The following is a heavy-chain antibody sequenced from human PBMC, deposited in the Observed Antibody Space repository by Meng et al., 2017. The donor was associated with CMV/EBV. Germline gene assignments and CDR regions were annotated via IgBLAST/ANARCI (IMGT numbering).Heavy chain of an antibody. V-gene: IGHV4-34*01. J-gene: IGHJ3*02. CDR1: GGSFSGYY. CDR3: ARGNGCSGGSCYGAGGFDI. D-gene: IGHD2-15*01. CDR2: INHSGST. Sequence: SETLSLTCAVYGGSFSGYYWSWIRQPPGKGLEWIGEINHSGSTNYNPSLKSRVTISVDTSKNQFSLKLSSVTAADTAVYYCARGNGCSGGSCYGAGGFDIWGQGTMVTVSS.